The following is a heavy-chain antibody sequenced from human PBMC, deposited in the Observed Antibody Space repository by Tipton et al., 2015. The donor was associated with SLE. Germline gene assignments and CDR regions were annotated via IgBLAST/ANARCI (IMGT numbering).Heavy chain of an antibody. CDR1: GFTFSSQW. CDR2: IKKDGSEK. D-gene: IGHD5-24*01. V-gene: IGHV3-7*03. Sequence: SLRLSCVASGFTFSSQWMSWVRQAPGKGLEWVANIKKDGSEKFYVDSVKGRFTISRDNTKNSLYLQMNSLRVEDTAVYYCTAGAGWLIDYWGQGTLVTVSS. CDR3: TAGAGWLIDY. J-gene: IGHJ4*02.